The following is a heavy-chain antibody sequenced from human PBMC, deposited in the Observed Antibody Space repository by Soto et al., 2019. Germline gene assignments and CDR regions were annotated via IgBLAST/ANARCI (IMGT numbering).Heavy chain of an antibody. D-gene: IGHD3-10*01. CDR1: GGSFSGYY. Sequence: QVQLQQWGAGLLKPSETLSLTCAVYGGSFSGYYWSWIRQPPGKGLEWLGEINHSGSTNYNPSLSHRVTISVDASKSQCSLKLGSVTGADTAVYYCARERGVLLWFGELNNDYWGQGALVTVSS. CDR2: INHSGST. CDR3: ARERGVLLWFGELNNDY. V-gene: IGHV4-34*01. J-gene: IGHJ4*02.